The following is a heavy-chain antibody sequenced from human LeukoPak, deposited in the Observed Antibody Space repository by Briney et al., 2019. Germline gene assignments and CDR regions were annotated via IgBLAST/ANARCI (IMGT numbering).Heavy chain of an antibody. V-gene: IGHV1-3*01. CDR2: INAGNGNT. CDR1: GYTFTSYA. J-gene: IGHJ4*02. CDR3: ARDLRGDYGDYFLDY. D-gene: IGHD4-17*01. Sequence: ASVKVSCKASGYTFTSYAMHWVRQAPGQRLEWMGWINAGNGNTKYSQKFQGRVTITRDTSASTAYMELSSLRSEDTAVYCCARDLRGDYGDYFLDYWGQGTLVTVSS.